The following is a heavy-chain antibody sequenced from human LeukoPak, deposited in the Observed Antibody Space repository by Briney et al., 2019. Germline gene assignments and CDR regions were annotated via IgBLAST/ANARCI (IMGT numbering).Heavy chain of an antibody. J-gene: IGHJ4*02. CDR3: ARHRPSSRGWRHFDH. CDR1: GYSFTSYW. CDR2: IYPGDSDT. D-gene: IGHD6-19*01. Sequence: GEPLEISCKGSGYSFTSYWIGWVRQMPGKGLEGMGIIYPGDSDTRYSPSFQGQVTISADKSISTAYLQWSSLTASDTAMYYCARHRPSSRGWRHFDHWGQGTLVTVSS. V-gene: IGHV5-51*01.